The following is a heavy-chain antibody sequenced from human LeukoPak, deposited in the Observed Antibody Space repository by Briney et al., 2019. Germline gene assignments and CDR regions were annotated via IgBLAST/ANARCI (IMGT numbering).Heavy chain of an antibody. V-gene: IGHV4-61*01. CDR1: GGSISSSSYY. Sequence: SETLSLTCTVSGGSISSSSYYWSWIRQPPGKGLEWIGYIYYSGSTNYNPSLKSRVTFSVDTSKNQFSLRLTSVTAADTAVYYCARVTYYYDTSGPNGYFDLWGRGTLVTVSS. J-gene: IGHJ2*01. CDR2: IYYSGST. CDR3: ARVTYYYDTSGPNGYFDL. D-gene: IGHD3-22*01.